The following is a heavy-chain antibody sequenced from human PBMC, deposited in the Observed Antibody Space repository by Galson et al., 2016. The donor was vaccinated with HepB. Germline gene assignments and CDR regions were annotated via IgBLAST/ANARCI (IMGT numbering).Heavy chain of an antibody. V-gene: IGHV3-7*03. J-gene: IGHJ4*02. CDR1: GLSFHTYS. CDR2: IKEDGDEE. Sequence: SLRLSCAASGLSFHTYSMNWVRQAPGKGLEWVANIKEDGDEEFYVDSVKGRFTISRDNAKNSLFLQMNSLTTHDTAVYYCAKGPPNLAYWGQGALVTVSS. CDR3: AKGPPNLAY.